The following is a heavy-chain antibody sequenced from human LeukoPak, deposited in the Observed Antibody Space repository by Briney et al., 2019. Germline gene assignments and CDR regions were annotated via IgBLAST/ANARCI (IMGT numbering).Heavy chain of an antibody. CDR1: GYSFTSYW. V-gene: IGHV5-51*01. CDR3: ARGMGLEPAAIFFDY. D-gene: IGHD2-2*01. Sequence: GESLKISCKGSGYSFTSYWIGWVRQMPGKGLEWMGIIYPGDSDTRYSPSFQGQVTISADKSIGTAYLQWSSLKASDTAMYYCARGMGLEPAAIFFDYWGQGTLVTVSS. CDR2: IYPGDSDT. J-gene: IGHJ4*02.